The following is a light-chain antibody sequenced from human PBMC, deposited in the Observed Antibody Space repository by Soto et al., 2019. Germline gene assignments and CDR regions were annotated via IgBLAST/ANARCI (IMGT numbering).Light chain of an antibody. V-gene: IGKV1-5*01. Sequence: DIQMTQSPSTLSASVGDRVTITCRASQSINGWLAWYQQKPGKAPKLLIYDASSLESGVPSRFSGSGSGTEFTLTISGLQPDDFATFYCLHYNTYSRTFGRGTKVEVK. CDR2: DAS. CDR1: QSINGW. CDR3: LHYNTYSRT. J-gene: IGKJ1*01.